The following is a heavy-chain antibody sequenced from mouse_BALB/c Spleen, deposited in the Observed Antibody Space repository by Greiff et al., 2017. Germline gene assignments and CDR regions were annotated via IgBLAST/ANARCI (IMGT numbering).Heavy chain of an antibody. CDR2: IDPETGGT. J-gene: IGHJ3*01. V-gene: IGHV1-15*01. Sequence: QVQLQQSGAELVRPGASVTLSCKASGYSFTDYEMHWVKQTPVHGLEWIGAIDPETGGTAYNQKFKGKATLTADKSSSTAYMELRSLTSEDSAVYYCSEQGMAYWGQGTLVTVSA. CDR3: SEQGMAY. CDR1: GYSFTDYE.